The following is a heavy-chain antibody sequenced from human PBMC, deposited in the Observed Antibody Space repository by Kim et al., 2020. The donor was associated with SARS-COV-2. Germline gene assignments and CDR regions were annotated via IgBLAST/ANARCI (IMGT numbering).Heavy chain of an antibody. D-gene: IGHD4-17*01. CDR2: ISWNSGSI. CDR3: AKDSSDPSDYGQNYYYYGLDV. V-gene: IGHV3-9*01. J-gene: IGHJ6*02. CDR1: GFTFGNYA. Sequence: GGSLRLSCAASGFTFGNYAMHWVRQAPGKGLEWVSGISWNSGSIGYADSVKGRFTISRDNAKNSLYLQMNSLRAEDTALYYCAKDSSDPSDYGQNYYYYGLDVWGQGTTVTVSS.